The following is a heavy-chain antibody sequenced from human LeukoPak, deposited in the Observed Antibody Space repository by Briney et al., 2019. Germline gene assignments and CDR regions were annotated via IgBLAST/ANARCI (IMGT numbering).Heavy chain of an antibody. Sequence: GASVKVSCKASGYTFTGYYMHWVRQAPGQGLEWMGWINPNSGGTNYAQKFQGRVTMTRDTSISTAYMELSRLRSDDTAVYYCAREEDYGTVTYDYWGQGTLVTVSS. CDR2: INPNSGGT. V-gene: IGHV1-2*02. J-gene: IGHJ4*02. CDR1: GYTFTGYY. CDR3: AREEDYGTVTYDY. D-gene: IGHD4-17*01.